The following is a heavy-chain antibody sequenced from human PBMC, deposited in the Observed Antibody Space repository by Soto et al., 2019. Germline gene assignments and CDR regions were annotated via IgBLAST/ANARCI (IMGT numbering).Heavy chain of an antibody. CDR1: GFTFDDYA. CDR2: ITWNSGKI. D-gene: IGHD2-15*01. J-gene: IGHJ4*01. Sequence: SGGSLRLSCTASGFTFDDYAMHWVRQGPGRGLEWVSGITWNSGKIAYAGSVKGRFTIARDDDNNSLYLQMNSLRPEDTALYYCVKDSYADFHRVLSTAEYFFDYWGHGTLVTVSS. V-gene: IGHV3-9*01. CDR3: VKDSYADFHRVLSTAEYFFDY.